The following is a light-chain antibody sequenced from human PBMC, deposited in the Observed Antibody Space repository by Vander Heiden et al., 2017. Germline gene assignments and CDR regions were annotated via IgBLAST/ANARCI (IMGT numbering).Light chain of an antibody. V-gene: IGKV4-1*01. CDR2: WAS. CDR3: QQDYSTPLT. Sequence: DTVLTHSLDPLAVSLGERATINCKSSQSVLYSSNNKNYLAWYQQKLGQPPKLLIYWASTRESGVPDRFSGSGSGTDFTLTISSLQAEDVAVYYCQQDYSTPLTFGGGTKVXIK. J-gene: IGKJ4*01. CDR1: QSVLYSSNNKNY.